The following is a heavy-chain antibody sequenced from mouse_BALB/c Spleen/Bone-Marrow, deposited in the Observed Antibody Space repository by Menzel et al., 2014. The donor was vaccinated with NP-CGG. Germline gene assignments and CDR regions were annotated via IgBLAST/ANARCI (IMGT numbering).Heavy chain of an antibody. CDR2: IYPGSGST. V-gene: IGHV1S22*01. J-gene: IGHJ3*01. CDR3: TRGFAY. Sequence: LQQPGSELVRPGASVKLSCKASGYTFTSYWMHWVKQRHGQGLEWIGNIYPGSGSTNYDEKFKSKGTLTVDTSSSTAYMHHSSLTSEDSAVYYCTRGFAYCGQGTLVTVSA. CDR1: GYTFTSYW.